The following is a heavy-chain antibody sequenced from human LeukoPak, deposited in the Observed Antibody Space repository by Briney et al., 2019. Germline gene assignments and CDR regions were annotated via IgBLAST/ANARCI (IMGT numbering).Heavy chain of an antibody. CDR2: ISSSGSTI. Sequence: GGSLRLSCAASGFTFSSYEMNWVRQAPGKGLEWVSYISSSGSTIYYADSVKGRFTISRAKAKNSLYLQINSLRAEDTALYHCARDLRPGDYYGSGSHEGNWFDPWGKGTLVTVSS. D-gene: IGHD3-10*01. J-gene: IGHJ5*02. CDR1: GFTFSSYE. CDR3: ARDLRPGDYYGSGSHEGNWFDP. V-gene: IGHV3-48*03.